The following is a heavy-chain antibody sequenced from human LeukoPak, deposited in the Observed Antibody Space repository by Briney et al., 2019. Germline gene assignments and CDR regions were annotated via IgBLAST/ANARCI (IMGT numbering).Heavy chain of an antibody. J-gene: IGHJ1*01. CDR2: IIPIFGTA. CDR3: AANNAYDSSPRGFQH. D-gene: IGHD3-22*01. CDR1: GGTFSSYA. V-gene: IGHV1-69*05. Sequence: SVKVSCKASGGTFSSYAISWVRQAPGQGLEWMGGIIPIFGTANYAQKFQGRVTITTDESTSTAYMELSSLRSEDTAVYYCAANNAYDSSPRGFQHWGQGTLVTVSS.